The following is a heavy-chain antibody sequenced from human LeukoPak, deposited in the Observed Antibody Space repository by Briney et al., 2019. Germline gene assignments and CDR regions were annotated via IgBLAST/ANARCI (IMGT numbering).Heavy chain of an antibody. Sequence: GSLRLSCAASGFTLSSYWMYWVRQAPGKGLEYVSRINNDGSGTTYADSVKGRFTISRDNAKSTVYLQMNSLRPEDTAMFYCARGGLDHAFDLWGQGTMVSVSS. CDR3: ARGGLDHAFDL. CDR2: INNDGSGT. D-gene: IGHD3/OR15-3a*01. J-gene: IGHJ3*01. V-gene: IGHV3-74*01. CDR1: GFTLSSYW.